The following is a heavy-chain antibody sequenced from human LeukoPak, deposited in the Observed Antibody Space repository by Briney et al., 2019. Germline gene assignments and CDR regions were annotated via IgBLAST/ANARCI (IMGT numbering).Heavy chain of an antibody. CDR2: IYTSGST. D-gene: IGHD2-2*02. Sequence: SQTLSLTCTVSGGSISSGGYYWSWIRQPAGKGLEWIVRIYTSGSTNYNPPLKSRVTISVDTSKSQFSLKLSSVTAADTAVYFCARGVYRSSTSCYTPEWFDPWGQGTLVTVSS. CDR3: ARGVYRSSTSCYTPEWFDP. CDR1: GGSISSGGYY. V-gene: IGHV4-61*02. J-gene: IGHJ5*02.